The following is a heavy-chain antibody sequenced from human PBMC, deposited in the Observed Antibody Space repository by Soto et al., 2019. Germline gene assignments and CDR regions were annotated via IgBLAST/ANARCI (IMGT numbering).Heavy chain of an antibody. CDR2: IFHSGGT. CDR1: GGSVSSSNYQ. CDR3: ARTTVTAVNLYFDS. Sequence: PSETLSLTCTISGGSVSSSNYQWSWIRQPPGKGLEWIGYIFHSGGTNYNPSLKSRVTISVDTSKNQCSLKLNSVTAADTAVYYCARTTVTAVNLYFDSWGQGTLVTVSS. V-gene: IGHV4-61*01. J-gene: IGHJ4*02. D-gene: IGHD4-17*01.